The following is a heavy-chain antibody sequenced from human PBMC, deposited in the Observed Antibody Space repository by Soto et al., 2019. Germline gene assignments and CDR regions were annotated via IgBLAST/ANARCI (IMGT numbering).Heavy chain of an antibody. CDR3: VRQRTSVLAQAYFEY. Sequence: EPLSLRCTVSGGGVSNSNYYWGWIRPSPGKGLEWIGSVYYRGRSYSKSSVKSRVTISVDTSKNQFSLNLNHETASDTALYYCVRQRTSVLAQAYFEYWGPGALGTVSS. V-gene: IGHV4-39*01. D-gene: IGHD2-8*01. CDR1: GGGVSNSNYY. J-gene: IGHJ4*02. CDR2: VYYRGRS.